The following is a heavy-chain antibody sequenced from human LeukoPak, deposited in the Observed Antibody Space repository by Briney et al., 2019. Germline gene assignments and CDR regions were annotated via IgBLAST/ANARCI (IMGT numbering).Heavy chain of an antibody. CDR2: ISYDGSNK. J-gene: IGHJ4*02. D-gene: IGHD6-19*01. V-gene: IGHV3-30*04. CDR1: GFTFSSYA. Sequence: KPGGSLRLSCAASGFTFSSYAMHWVRQAPGKGLEWVAVISYDGSNKYYADSVKGRFTISRDNSKNTLYLQMNSLRAEDTAVYYCARVQGSGWYREWGQGTLVTVSS. CDR3: ARVQGSGWYRE.